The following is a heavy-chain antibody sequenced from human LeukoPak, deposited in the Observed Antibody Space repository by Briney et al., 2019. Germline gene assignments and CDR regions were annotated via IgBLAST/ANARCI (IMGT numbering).Heavy chain of an antibody. V-gene: IGHV3-7*01. D-gene: IGHD1-26*01. CDR2: MNQDVSEK. J-gene: IGHJ4*02. Sequence: GGSLRLSCADSGFTFSNYWMSWVRQAPGKGLEWVANMNQDVSEKYYVDSVKGRFTISRDNAKNSLYLQMNSPRAEDTAVYYCARESHATFDYWGQGTLVIVSS. CDR1: GFTFSNYW. CDR3: ARESHATFDY.